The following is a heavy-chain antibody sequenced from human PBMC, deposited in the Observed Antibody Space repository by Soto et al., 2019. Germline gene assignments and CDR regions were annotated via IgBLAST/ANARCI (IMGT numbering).Heavy chain of an antibody. J-gene: IGHJ4*02. CDR2: ILHDGNNK. CDR3: ARDDEDGSYCDLGY. Sequence: WRSLRLCCAASGFTFSSAWRSWVRQEQGKGLEWVAMILHDGNNKYYADSVKGRFTISRDNSKNTLYLQMNSLRTEDTAIYYCARDDEDGSYCDLGYWGQGTLVTVSS. V-gene: IGHV3-30-3*01. D-gene: IGHD3-10*01. CDR1: GFTFSSAW.